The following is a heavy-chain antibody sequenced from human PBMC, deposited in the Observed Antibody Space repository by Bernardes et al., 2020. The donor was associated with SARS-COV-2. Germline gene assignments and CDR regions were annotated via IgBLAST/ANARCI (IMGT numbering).Heavy chain of an antibody. Sequence: GGVPVPSWASSCIFASYNIIWLVRPAPREGPGLGSIIDSDGRTYYADSVRGRFTISRDTSKNTAYLHVTSLRPEDTALYYFARDTNSRERAGHWGQGTLVTVSS. D-gene: IGHD3-22*01. V-gene: IGHV3-66*01. CDR1: CIFASYNI. CDR3: ARDTNSRERAGH. CDR2: IDSDGRT. J-gene: IGHJ4*02.